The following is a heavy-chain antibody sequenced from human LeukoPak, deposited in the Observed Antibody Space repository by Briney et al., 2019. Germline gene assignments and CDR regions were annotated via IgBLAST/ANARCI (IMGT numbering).Heavy chain of an antibody. V-gene: IGHV3-23*01. CDR3: AKADDPYYFDY. CDR2: ISGSNGTT. CDR1: GFSFSTYA. Sequence: PGGSLRLSCAASGFSFSTYAMSWVRQAPGKGLEWVSAISGSNGTTYYADSVKGRFTISRDNSKNTLYLQMDSLRAEDTAVYYCAKADDPYYFDYWGQGTLVTVSS. J-gene: IGHJ4*02.